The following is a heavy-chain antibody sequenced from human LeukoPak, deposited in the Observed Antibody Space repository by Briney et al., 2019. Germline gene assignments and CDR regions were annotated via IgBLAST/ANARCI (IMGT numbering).Heavy chain of an antibody. V-gene: IGHV3-30*03. CDR3: ASGCRSSGSTSCYPF. J-gene: IGHJ4*02. CDR1: GFTFSSYG. Sequence: PGGSLRLSCAASGFTFSSYGIHWVRQAPGKGLEGVAVISSDGSNKYYADSVKGRFTISRDNSKNTLYLQMNSLGAEDTAVYYCASGCRSSGSTSCYPFWGQGTLVTVSS. D-gene: IGHD2-2*01. CDR2: ISSDGSNK.